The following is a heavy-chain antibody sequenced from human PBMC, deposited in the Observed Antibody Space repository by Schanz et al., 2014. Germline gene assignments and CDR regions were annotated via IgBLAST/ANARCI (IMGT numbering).Heavy chain of an antibody. D-gene: IGHD6-13*01. CDR3: ARGRQQLGSFDY. Sequence: VQLLESGGGLVQPGGSLRLSCAGSGFTFSSYAMSWIRQPPGKGLEWIGDIGHSGNTKDNPSLKSRVTMSVETSKNQFSLNLSSVTAADTAVYYCARGRQQLGSFDYWGPGTLVSVSS. V-gene: IGHV4-34*01. J-gene: IGHJ4*02. CDR2: IGHSGNT. CDR1: GFTFSSYA.